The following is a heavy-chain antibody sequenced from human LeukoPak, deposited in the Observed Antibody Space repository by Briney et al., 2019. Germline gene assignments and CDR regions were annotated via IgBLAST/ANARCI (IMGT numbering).Heavy chain of an antibody. CDR3: ARIMATVTSNWFDP. CDR1: GYTFTDYY. V-gene: IGHV1-2*02. CDR2: INPNSGGT. J-gene: IGHJ5*02. Sequence: ASVKVSCKTSGYTFTDYYMHWVRQAPGQGLEWMGWINPNSGGTNYAQKFQGRVTMTRDTSISTAYMELSRLRSDDTAVYYCARIMATVTSNWFDPWGQGTLVTVSS. D-gene: IGHD4-17*01.